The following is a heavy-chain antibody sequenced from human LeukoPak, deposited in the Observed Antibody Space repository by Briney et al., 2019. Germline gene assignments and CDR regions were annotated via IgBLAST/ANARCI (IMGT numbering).Heavy chain of an antibody. CDR3: ARDLGNFWSGYYRDY. J-gene: IGHJ4*02. CDR1: GYTFTGYY. V-gene: IGHV1-2*02. CDR2: INPNSGGT. Sequence: GASVKVSCKASGYTFTGYYMHWVRQAPGQGLEWMGWINPNSGGTNYAQKFQGRVTMTRDTSISTAYMELSRLRSDDTALYYCARDLGNFWSGYYRDYWGQGTLVTVSS. D-gene: IGHD3-3*01.